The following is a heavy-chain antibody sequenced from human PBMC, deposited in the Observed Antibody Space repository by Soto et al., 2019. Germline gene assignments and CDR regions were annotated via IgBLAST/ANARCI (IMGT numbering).Heavy chain of an antibody. J-gene: IGHJ4*02. Sequence: QVQLVQSGAEVKKPGSSVKVSCKASGDTFSFNTISWVRQAPGQGLEWMGRIIPNLGVANYAQRFQGRATITADKSTSTAYMELSSLGSEDTAVYYCAKDVIRGLYYFDSWGQGTLVTVSS. CDR3: AKDVIRGLYYFDS. D-gene: IGHD3-10*01. V-gene: IGHV1-69*08. CDR1: GDTFSFNT. CDR2: IIPNLGVA.